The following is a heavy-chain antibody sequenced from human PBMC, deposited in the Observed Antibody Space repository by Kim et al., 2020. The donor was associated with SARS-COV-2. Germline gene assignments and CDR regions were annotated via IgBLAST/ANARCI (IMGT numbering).Heavy chain of an antibody. J-gene: IGHJ5*02. V-gene: IGHV1-18*01. D-gene: IGHD5-18*01. Sequence: YAQKLQGRVTMTTDTSTSTAYMELRSLRSDDTAVYYCARGEYSYGSWFDPWGQGTLVTVSS. CDR3: ARGEYSYGSWFDP.